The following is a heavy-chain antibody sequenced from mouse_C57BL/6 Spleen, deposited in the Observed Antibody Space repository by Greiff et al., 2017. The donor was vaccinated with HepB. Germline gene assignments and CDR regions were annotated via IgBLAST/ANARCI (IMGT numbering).Heavy chain of an antibody. CDR2: IDPSDSYT. Sequence: QVQLQQPGAELVMPGASVKLSCKASGYTFTSYWMHWVKQRPGQGLEWIGEIDPSDSYTNYNQKFKGKSTLTVDKSSSTAYMQLSSLTSEDSAVYYCARYPIYYGNDDYAMDYWGQGTSVTVSS. CDR1: GYTFTSYW. V-gene: IGHV1-69*01. D-gene: IGHD2-2*01. J-gene: IGHJ4*01. CDR3: ARYPIYYGNDDYAMDY.